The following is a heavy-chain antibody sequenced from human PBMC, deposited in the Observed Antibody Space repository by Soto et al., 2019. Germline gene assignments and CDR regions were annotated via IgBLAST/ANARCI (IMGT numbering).Heavy chain of an antibody. CDR1: GGSFNSYT. CDR2: IIPFANIA. D-gene: IGHD3-10*01. V-gene: IGHV1-69*08. J-gene: IGHJ4*01. CDR3: ARDKAVMNAAINMAY. Sequence: QVQLVQSGAEVKKPGSSVRVSCKASGGSFNSYTFNWVRQAPGQGLEWMGRIIPFANIANYAQAFEDRVTISGDSSATTVYMELRSLTSDDTAVYYCARDKAVMNAAINMAYWGQGTLVAVSS.